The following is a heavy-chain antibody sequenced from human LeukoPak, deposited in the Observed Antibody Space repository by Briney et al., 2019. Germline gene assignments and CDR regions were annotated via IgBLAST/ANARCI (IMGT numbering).Heavy chain of an antibody. CDR2: IYTSGST. CDR3: ARWDFWSGDDAFDI. V-gene: IGHV4-61*02. Sequence: PSQSLSLTCTVSGGSISSGSYYWSWIRQPAGKGLEWIGRIYTSGSTNYNPSLKSRVTISVDTSKNQFSLKLSSVTAADTAVYYCARWDFWSGDDAFDIWGQGTMVTVSS. J-gene: IGHJ3*02. CDR1: GGSISSGSYY. D-gene: IGHD3-3*01.